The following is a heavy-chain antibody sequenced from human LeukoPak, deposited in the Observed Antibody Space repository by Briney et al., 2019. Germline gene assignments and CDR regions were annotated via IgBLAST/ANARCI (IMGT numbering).Heavy chain of an antibody. CDR2: VYYSGST. D-gene: IGHD3-16*02. CDR3: ARTVTSDI. Sequence: PSETLSLTCTVSDGSISTYYWSWIRQPPGKGLEWIGYVYYSGSTNYNSSLGSRLTISVDTSKNQFSLKLRSVTAADTAVYYCARTVTSDIWGQGTMVTVSS. J-gene: IGHJ3*02. CDR1: DGSISTYY. V-gene: IGHV4-59*01.